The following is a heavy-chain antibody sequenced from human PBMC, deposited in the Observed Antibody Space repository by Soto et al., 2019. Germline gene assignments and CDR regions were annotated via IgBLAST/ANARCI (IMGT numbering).Heavy chain of an antibody. Sequence: QVQLVQSGAEVKKPGASVKVSCKASGYTFTSYYMHWVRQAPGQGLEWMGIINPSGGSTSYAQKFQGRVTMTRDTSTSTVYMELSSLRSEDTAVYYCARGAARYYDSSGYYHDAFDIWGQGTMVTVSS. CDR1: GYTFTSYY. V-gene: IGHV1-46*01. CDR2: INPSGGST. CDR3: ARGAARYYDSSGYYHDAFDI. D-gene: IGHD3-22*01. J-gene: IGHJ3*02.